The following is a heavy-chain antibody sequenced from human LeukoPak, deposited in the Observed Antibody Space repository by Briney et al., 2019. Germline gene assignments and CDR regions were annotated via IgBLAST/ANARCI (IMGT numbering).Heavy chain of an antibody. V-gene: IGHV3-20*01. CDR3: ARLRFLEWQYYFDY. CDR1: GFTFDDYG. J-gene: IGHJ4*02. CDR2: INWNGGST. Sequence: GGPLRLSCAASGFTFDDYGMSWVRQAPGKGLEWVSGINWNGGSTGYADSVKGRFTISRDNAKNSLYLQMSSLRAEDTALYHCARLRFLEWQYYFDYWGQGTLVTVSS. D-gene: IGHD3-3*01.